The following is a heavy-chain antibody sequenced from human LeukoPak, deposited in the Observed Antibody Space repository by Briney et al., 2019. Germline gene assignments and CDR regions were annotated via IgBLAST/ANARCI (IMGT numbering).Heavy chain of an antibody. CDR1: GGSISSGSYY. CDR3: ARDVGSSWSYYMDV. Sequence: SQTLSLTCTVSGGSISSGSYYWSWIRQPAGKGLEWIGRIYTSGSTNYNPSLKSRVTISVDTSKNQFSLKLSSVSAADTAVYYCARDVGSSWSYYMDVWGKGTRSPSP. D-gene: IGHD6-13*01. V-gene: IGHV4-61*02. CDR2: IYTSGST. J-gene: IGHJ6*03.